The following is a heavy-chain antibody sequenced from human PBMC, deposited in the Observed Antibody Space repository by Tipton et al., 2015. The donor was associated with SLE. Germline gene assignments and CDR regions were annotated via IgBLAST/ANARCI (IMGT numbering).Heavy chain of an antibody. J-gene: IGHJ6*03. CDR2: ISYDGGSE. V-gene: IGHV3-30*04. CDR1: GFNFNSYA. CDR3: AREFGIRGVTGCYMDV. D-gene: IGHD3-10*01. Sequence: SLRLSCAASGFNFNSYAVHWVRQAPVKGLEWVAVISYDGGSEYYADSVKGRFTISRDNSKNTLYLQMNSLRGEDTALYYCAREFGIRGVTGCYMDVWGKGTTVNVSS.